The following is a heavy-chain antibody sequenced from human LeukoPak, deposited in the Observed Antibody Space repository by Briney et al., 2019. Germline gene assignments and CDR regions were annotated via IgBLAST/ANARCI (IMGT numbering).Heavy chain of an antibody. CDR3: ARVGIRFLEQYYFDY. CDR2: ISSSSSTI. V-gene: IGHV3-48*04. CDR1: GFTFSSYS. Sequence: GGSLRLSCAASGFTFSSYSMNWVRQAPGKGLEWVSYISSSSSTIYYADSVKGRFTISRDNAMNSLFLQMNSLIAEDTAVYYCARVGIRFLEQYYFDYWGQGTLVTVSS. J-gene: IGHJ4*02. D-gene: IGHD3-3*01.